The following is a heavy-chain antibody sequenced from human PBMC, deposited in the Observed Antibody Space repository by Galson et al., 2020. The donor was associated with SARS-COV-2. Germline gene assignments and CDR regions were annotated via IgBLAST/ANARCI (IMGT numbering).Heavy chain of an antibody. CDR3: ARSGDDYGSGSFSY. CDR1: GYRYTSYG. D-gene: IGHD3-10*01. Sequence: ASVKVSCQTSGYRYTSYGISWVRQAPGQGLEWMGWISAYNGNTNYAQKFQGRVTLTTETSTSTAYMDLRSPRSDDTAVYYCARSGDDYGSGSFSYWGQGTLVTVSS. CDR2: ISAYNGNT. V-gene: IGHV1-18*01. J-gene: IGHJ4*02.